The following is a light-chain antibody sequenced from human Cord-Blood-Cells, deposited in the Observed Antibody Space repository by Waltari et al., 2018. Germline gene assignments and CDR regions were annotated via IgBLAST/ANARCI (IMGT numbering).Light chain of an antibody. J-gene: IGLJ3*02. V-gene: IGLV2-18*02. Sequence: QSALTQPPSVSGSPGQSVTISCTGTSSDVGSYRVSLYQQPPGTAPKLMIYEVSNRPSGVPDRFSGSKSGNTASLTISGLQAEDEADYYCSSYTSSSTWVFGGGTKLTVL. CDR1: SSDVGSYR. CDR3: SSYTSSSTWV. CDR2: EVS.